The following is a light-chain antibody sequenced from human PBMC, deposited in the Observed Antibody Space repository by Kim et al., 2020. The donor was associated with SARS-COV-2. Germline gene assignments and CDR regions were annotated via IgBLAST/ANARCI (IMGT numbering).Light chain of an antibody. CDR3: QQRNYWPLT. Sequence: WSPGERATRSCRASQSVSSFLAWDQQKPGQAPRLLIYDASNRATDIPARFSGSGSGTDFTLTISSLEPDDFAVYYCQQRNYWPLTFGGGTKVDIK. CDR1: QSVSSF. V-gene: IGKV3-11*01. J-gene: IGKJ4*01. CDR2: DAS.